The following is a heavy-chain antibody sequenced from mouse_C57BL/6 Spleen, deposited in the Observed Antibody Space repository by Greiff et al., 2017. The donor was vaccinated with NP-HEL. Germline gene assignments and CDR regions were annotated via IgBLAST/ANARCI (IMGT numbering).Heavy chain of an antibody. V-gene: IGHV1-55*01. CDR3: ASKGDSSGYPY. J-gene: IGHJ3*01. Sequence: QVQLQQPGAELVKPGASVKMSCKASGYTFTSYWITWVKQRPGQGLEWIGDIYPGSGSTNYNEKFQSKATLTVDTSSSTAYMQLSSLTSEDSAVYYCASKGDSSGYPYWGQGTLVTVSA. CDR2: IYPGSGST. D-gene: IGHD3-2*02. CDR1: GYTFTSYW.